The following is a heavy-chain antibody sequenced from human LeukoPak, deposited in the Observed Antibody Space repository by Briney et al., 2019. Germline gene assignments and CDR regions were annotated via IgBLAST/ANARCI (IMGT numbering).Heavy chain of an antibody. D-gene: IGHD3-10*01. CDR2: INPNSGGT. J-gene: IGHJ6*03. CDR3: ARSSMRVTMGTYYMDV. CDR1: GYTFTGYY. V-gene: IGHV1-2*02. Sequence: GASVKVSCKASGYTFTGYYMHWVRQAPGQGLEWMGWINPNSGGTHYAQKFQGSVTMTRDTSISTAYMELSRLRSDDTAVYYCARSSMRVTMGTYYMDVWGKGTTVSVSS.